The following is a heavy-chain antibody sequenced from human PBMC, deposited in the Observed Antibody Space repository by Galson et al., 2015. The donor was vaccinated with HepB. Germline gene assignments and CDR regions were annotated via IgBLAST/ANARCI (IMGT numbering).Heavy chain of an antibody. Sequence: TLSLTCTVSGGSISSYYWSWIRQPPGKGLEWIGYIYYSGSTNYNPSLKSRVTISVDTSKNQFSLKLSSVTAADTAVYYCARGGGPFRPNSGSSENWFDPWGQGTLVTVSS. V-gene: IGHV4-59*01. CDR3: ARGGGPFRPNSGSSENWFDP. CDR2: IYYSGST. D-gene: IGHD3-10*01. J-gene: IGHJ5*02. CDR1: GGSISSYY.